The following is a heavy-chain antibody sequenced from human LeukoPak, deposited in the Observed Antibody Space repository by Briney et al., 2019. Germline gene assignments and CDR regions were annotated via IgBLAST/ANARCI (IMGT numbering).Heavy chain of an antibody. J-gene: IGHJ5*02. CDR2: INHSGST. D-gene: IGHD2-15*01. CDR1: GGSFSGYY. Sequence: PSETLSLTCAVYGGSFSGYYWSWIRQPPGKGLEWIGEINHSGSTNYNPSLKSRVTISVDTSKNQFSLKLSSVTAADTAVYYCARGGIVVVVAATGWFDPWGQGTLVTVSS. V-gene: IGHV4-34*01. CDR3: ARGGIVVVVAATGWFDP.